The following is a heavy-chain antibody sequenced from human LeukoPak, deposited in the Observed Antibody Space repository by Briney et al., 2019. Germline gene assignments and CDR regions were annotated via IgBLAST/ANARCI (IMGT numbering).Heavy chain of an antibody. D-gene: IGHD2-2*02. CDR1: GFTFSDYW. J-gene: IGHJ4*02. V-gene: IGHV3-7*03. Sequence: PGGSLRLSCAASGFTFSDYWMNWVRQAPGKGLEWVANTNQDGSGEYYVDSVKGRFTISRDNAKNSLFLQMNSLRVEDTAVYFCTRVSLYMTQDSWGQGTLVTVSS. CDR3: TRVSLYMTQDS. CDR2: TNQDGSGE.